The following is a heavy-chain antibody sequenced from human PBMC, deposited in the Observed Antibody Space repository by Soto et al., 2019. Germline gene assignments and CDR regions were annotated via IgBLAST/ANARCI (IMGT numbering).Heavy chain of an antibody. V-gene: IGHV3-74*01. CDR3: ARGYSNRYDY. CDR1: GFTFSNYW. CDR2: IYSDGSST. D-gene: IGHD6-13*01. Sequence: GGSLRLSCAASGFTFSNYWMHWVRQAPGQGLVWVSRIYSDGSSTNYADSVKGRFTISRDNAKNTLYLQMNSLRAEDTAVYYCARGYSNRYDYWGQGILVTVSS. J-gene: IGHJ4*02.